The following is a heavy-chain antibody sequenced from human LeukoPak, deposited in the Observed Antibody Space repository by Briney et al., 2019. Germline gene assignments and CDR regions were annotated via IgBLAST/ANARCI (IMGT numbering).Heavy chain of an antibody. V-gene: IGHV4-34*01. D-gene: IGHD5-12*01. CDR3: ARGERWLQFGY. Sequence: PSETLSLTCVVYGESFSGYSWSWIRQPPGKGLEWIGEINQRRNTNYNPSLKSRVTISIDTSKNQFSLKLSSVTAADTAVYYCARGERWLQFGYWGQGTLVTVSS. J-gene: IGHJ4*02. CDR2: INQRRNT. CDR1: GESFSGYS.